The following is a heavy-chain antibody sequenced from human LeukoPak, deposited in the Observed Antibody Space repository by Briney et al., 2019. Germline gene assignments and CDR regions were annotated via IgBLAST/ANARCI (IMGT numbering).Heavy chain of an antibody. CDR1: GYTFTSYD. D-gene: IGHD6-13*01. CDR3: ARSGHSSSWYYFDY. V-gene: IGHV1-69*05. Sequence: SVKVSCKASGYTFTSYDISWVRQAPGQGLEWMGRIIPIFGTANYAQKFQGRVTITTDESTSTAYMELSSLRSEDTAVYYCARSGHSSSWYYFDYWGQGTLVTVSS. J-gene: IGHJ4*02. CDR2: IIPIFGTA.